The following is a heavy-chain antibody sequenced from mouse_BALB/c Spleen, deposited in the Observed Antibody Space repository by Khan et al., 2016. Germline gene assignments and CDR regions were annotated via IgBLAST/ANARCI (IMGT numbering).Heavy chain of an antibody. Sequence: QVQLQQSGAELVRPGVSVKISCKGSGYTFTDYAMHWVKQSHAKSLEWIGVISTYYGDASYNQKFKGKATMTVDKSSSTAYMELARLTSEDSAILYCAGSNCAGSSYVPAWFAYWGQGTLVTVSA. V-gene: IGHV1S137*01. D-gene: IGHD1-1*01. CDR2: ISTYYGDA. CDR3: AGSNCAGSSYVPAWFAY. CDR1: GYTFTDYA. J-gene: IGHJ3*01.